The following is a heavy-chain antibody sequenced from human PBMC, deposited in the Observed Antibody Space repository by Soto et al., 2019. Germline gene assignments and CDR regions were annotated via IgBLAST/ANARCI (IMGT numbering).Heavy chain of an antibody. V-gene: IGHV4-34*01. CDR1: GGSFSGYY. J-gene: IGHJ4*02. CDR2: INHSGST. Sequence: SETLSLTCAVYGGSFSGYYWSWIRQPPGKGLEWIGEINHSGSTNYNPSLKSRVTISVDTSKNQFSLKLSSVTAADTAVYYCARLASSSEYPATDDYWGRGTLVTVSS. CDR3: ARLASSSEYPATDDY. D-gene: IGHD6-6*01.